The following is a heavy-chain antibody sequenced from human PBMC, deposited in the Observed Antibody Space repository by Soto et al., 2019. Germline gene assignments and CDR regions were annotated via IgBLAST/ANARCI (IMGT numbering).Heavy chain of an antibody. CDR3: ARSRYYDILTGFGAFDI. Sequence: GGSLRLSCAASGFTFSSYWMHWVRQAPGKGLVWVSRINSDGSSTSYADSVKGRFTISRDNAKNTLYLQMNSLRAEDTAVYYCARSRYYDILTGFGAFDIWGQGTMVTVSS. D-gene: IGHD3-9*01. CDR1: GFTFSSYW. V-gene: IGHV3-74*01. J-gene: IGHJ3*02. CDR2: INSDGSST.